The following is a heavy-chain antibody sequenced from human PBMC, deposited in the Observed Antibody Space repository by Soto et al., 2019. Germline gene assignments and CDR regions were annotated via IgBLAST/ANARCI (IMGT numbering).Heavy chain of an antibody. CDR3: ARSQGSSTSLEIYYYYYYGMDV. CDR2: IIPISGTA. V-gene: IGHV1-69*01. Sequence: QVQLVQSGAEVQKPGSSVKVSCKASGGTFSSYAISWVRQAPGQGLEWMGGIIPISGTANYAQKFQGRVTITEDESTSTAYMELSSLRSEDTAVYYCARSQGSSTSLEIYYYYYYGMDVWGQGTTVTVPS. CDR1: GGTFSSYA. J-gene: IGHJ6*02. D-gene: IGHD2-2*01.